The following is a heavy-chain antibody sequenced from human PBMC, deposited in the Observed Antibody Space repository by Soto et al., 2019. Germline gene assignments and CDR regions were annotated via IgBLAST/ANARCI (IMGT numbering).Heavy chain of an antibody. CDR2: IYSGGST. J-gene: IGHJ6*01. V-gene: IGHV3-53*01. Sequence: GGYVGLGCAVSGVSRSSEYMRWVRQAPGKGLEWVSVIYSGGSTYYADSVKGRFTISRDNSKNTLYLQMNSLRAEGTAVYHCARAPSSAKILGAGPTGMDAWGQGTTVRVS. CDR3: ARAPSSAKILGAGPTGMDA. CDR1: GVSRSSEY. D-gene: IGHD3-3*01.